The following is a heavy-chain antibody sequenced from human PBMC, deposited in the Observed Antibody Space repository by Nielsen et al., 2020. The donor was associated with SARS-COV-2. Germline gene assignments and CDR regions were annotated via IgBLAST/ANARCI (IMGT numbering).Heavy chain of an antibody. CDR1: GFTFSSYA. J-gene: IGHJ4*02. CDR2: IWYDGTNT. Sequence: GESLKISCAASGFTFSSYAMHWVRQAPGKGLEWVAVIWYDGTNTYYTDSVKGRFTISRDTSKNTLFLQMNSLRAEDTAVYYCARDRSVRYFDYWGQGIQVTVSS. CDR3: ARDRSVRYFDY. V-gene: IGHV3-33*08. D-gene: IGHD3-9*01.